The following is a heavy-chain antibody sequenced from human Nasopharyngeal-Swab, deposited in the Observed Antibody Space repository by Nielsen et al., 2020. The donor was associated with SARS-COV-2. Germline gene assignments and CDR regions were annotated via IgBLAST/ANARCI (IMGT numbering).Heavy chain of an antibody. D-gene: IGHD5-12*01. J-gene: IGHJ4*02. Sequence: GGSLRLSCAASGFTFSSYGMHWVRQAPGKGLEWVAVISYDGSNKYYADSVKGRFTISRDNSKNTLYLQMDSLRAEDTAIYYCAKRRDSGSSGRYFDYWGQGTLVTVSS. V-gene: IGHV3-30*18. CDR3: AKRRDSGSSGRYFDY. CDR2: ISYDGSNK. CDR1: GFTFSSYG.